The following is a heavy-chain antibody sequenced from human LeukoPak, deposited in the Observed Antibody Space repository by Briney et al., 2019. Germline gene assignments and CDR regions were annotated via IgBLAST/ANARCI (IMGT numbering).Heavy chain of an antibody. J-gene: IGHJ5*02. V-gene: IGHV3-23*01. CDR3: AIDILTGTPGDWFDP. Sequence: GGSLRLSCAASGFTFSSYAMSWVRQAPGKGPEWVSGISGIGGSTYYADSVKGRFTISRDNSKNTLYLQMNSLRAEDTAVYYCAIDILTGTPGDWFDPWGQGTLVTVSS. CDR2: ISGIGGST. CDR1: GFTFSSYA. D-gene: IGHD3-9*01.